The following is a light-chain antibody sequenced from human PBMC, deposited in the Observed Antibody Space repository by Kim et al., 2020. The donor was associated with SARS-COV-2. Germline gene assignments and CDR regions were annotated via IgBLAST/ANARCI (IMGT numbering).Light chain of an antibody. CDR1: SSDVGGHNY. J-gene: IGLJ1*01. CDR3: SSYTSYSTYV. CDR2: DVS. V-gene: IGLV2-14*03. Sequence: GKALTIACTGTSSDVGGHNYVSWYQQHPGKAPQLIISDVSSRPSGVSDRFSGSKSGNTASLTISGLQAEDEADYYCSSYTSYSTYVFGTGTKVTVL.